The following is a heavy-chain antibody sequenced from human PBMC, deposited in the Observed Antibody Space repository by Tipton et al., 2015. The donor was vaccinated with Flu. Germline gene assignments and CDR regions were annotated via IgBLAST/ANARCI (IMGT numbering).Heavy chain of an antibody. CDR2: ISYDGSNK. D-gene: IGHD3-16*01. J-gene: IGHJ4*02. CDR1: GFTFSSYG. Sequence: CAASGFTFSSYGMHWVRQAPGKGLEWVAVISYDGSNKYYADSVKGRFTISRDNSKNTLYLQMNSLRAEDTAVYYCAKGGIMITFGGVIGYWGQGTLVTVSS. V-gene: IGHV3-30*18. CDR3: AKGGIMITFGGVIGY.